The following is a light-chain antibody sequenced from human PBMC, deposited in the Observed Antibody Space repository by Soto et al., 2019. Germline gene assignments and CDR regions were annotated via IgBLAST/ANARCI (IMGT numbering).Light chain of an antibody. CDR3: QQYDNLLALT. J-gene: IGKJ4*01. Sequence: DIQMTQSPSTLSASVGDRLTITCRASQSISSWVAWYQQKPGKPPKLLIYDASSLESGVPSRFSGSGSGTDFTFTISSLQPEDIATYYCQQYDNLLALTFGGGTKVDIK. V-gene: IGKV1-5*01. CDR1: QSISSW. CDR2: DAS.